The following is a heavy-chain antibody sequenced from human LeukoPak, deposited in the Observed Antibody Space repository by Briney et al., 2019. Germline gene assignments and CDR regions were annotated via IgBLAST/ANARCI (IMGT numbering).Heavy chain of an antibody. CDR3: ARGWVPSDITLK. V-gene: IGHV3-74*01. J-gene: IGHJ3*01. D-gene: IGHD3-22*01. CDR1: GFTFSDYW. CDR2: LNSDGSDT. Sequence: GGSLRLSCAASGFTFSDYWMHWVRQAPGKGLVLVSRLNSDGSDTNYADSVKGRFTISRDNARNTVYLQMNSLRAEDTAVYYCARGWVPSDITLKWGQGTMVTVSS.